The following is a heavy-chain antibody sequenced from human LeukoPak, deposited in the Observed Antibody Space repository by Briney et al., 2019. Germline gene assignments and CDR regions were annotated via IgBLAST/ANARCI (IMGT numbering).Heavy chain of an antibody. D-gene: IGHD3-9*01. V-gene: IGHV1-69*13. J-gene: IGHJ6*03. CDR1: GGTFSSYA. Sequence: SVKVSCTASGGTFSSYAISWVRQAPGQGLEWMGGIIPIFGSANYAQKFQGRVTITADESTSTAYMELSSLRSEDTAVYYCAKQGRDWLRDYYCYMDVWGKGTTVTISS. CDR2: IIPIFGSA. CDR3: AKQGRDWLRDYYCYMDV.